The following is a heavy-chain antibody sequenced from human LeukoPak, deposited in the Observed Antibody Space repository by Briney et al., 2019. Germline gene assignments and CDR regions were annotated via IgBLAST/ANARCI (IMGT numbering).Heavy chain of an antibody. Sequence: GASVKVSCKASGYTFTSYAMNWVRQAPGQGLEWMGWINTNTGNPTYAQGFTGRFVFSLDTSVSTAYLQISSLKAEDTAVYYCARADAVEARYFDWLGSTAFGYWGQGTLVTVSS. J-gene: IGHJ4*02. CDR2: INTNTGNP. D-gene: IGHD3-9*01. CDR3: ARADAVEARYFDWLGSTAFGY. V-gene: IGHV7-4-1*02. CDR1: GYTFTSYA.